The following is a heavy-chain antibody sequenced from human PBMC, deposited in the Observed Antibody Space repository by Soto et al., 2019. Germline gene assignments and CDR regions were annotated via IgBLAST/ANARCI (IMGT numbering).Heavy chain of an antibody. D-gene: IGHD2-2*01. CDR2: IYYSAST. Sequence: QVQLQESGPGLVKPSETLSLTCTVSGGSVSSGSYYWSWIRQPPGKGLEWIGYIYYSASTNYNPSLESRVHISVDTSKLQFSRKLSAVTAADAAVYYCAGVCPALNIVGVAAAMPYKGYFDLWGRGTLVPVSS. CDR1: GGSVSSGSYY. V-gene: IGHV4-61*01. CDR3: AGVCPALNIVGVAAAMPYKGYFDL. J-gene: IGHJ2*01.